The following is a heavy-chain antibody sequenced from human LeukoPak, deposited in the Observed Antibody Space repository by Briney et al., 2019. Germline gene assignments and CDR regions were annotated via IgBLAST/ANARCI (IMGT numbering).Heavy chain of an antibody. CDR1: GGSISSYY. Sequence: PSETLSLTCTVSGGSISSYYWSWIRQPPGKGLEWIGEINHSGSTNYNPSLKSRVTISVDTSKNQFSLKLSSVTAADTAVYYCERGSGYSYVGYYYYMDVWGKGTTVTVSS. V-gene: IGHV4-34*01. CDR2: INHSGST. J-gene: IGHJ6*03. CDR3: ERGSGYSYVGYYYYMDV. D-gene: IGHD5-18*01.